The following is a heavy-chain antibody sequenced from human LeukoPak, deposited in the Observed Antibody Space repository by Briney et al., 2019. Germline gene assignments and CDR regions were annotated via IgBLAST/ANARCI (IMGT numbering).Heavy chain of an antibody. CDR2: TYNSRST. Sequence: SETLSLTCTISGGSISSSYGSWIRQPPGKGLEWIGYTYNSRSTNYNPSLKSRLTISVDSSKNQFSLKLNSVTATDTAVYYCAKGGGWDAFDIWGQGTMVTVSS. J-gene: IGHJ3*02. CDR3: AKGGGWDAFDI. CDR1: GGSISSSY. D-gene: IGHD6-19*01. V-gene: IGHV4-59*08.